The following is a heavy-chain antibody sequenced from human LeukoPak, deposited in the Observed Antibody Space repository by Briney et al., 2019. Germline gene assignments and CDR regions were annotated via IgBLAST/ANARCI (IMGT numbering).Heavy chain of an antibody. J-gene: IGHJ5*02. Sequence: GGSLRLSCAASGFTFSSFAMTWVRQASGKGLEWVSSITGTHYTTYNTDSVKGRFTISRDSSKNTLYLQMNSLRADDTAVYYCTKDPNGDYVGAFDPWGQGTLVTVSS. D-gene: IGHD4-17*01. CDR3: TKDPNGDYVGAFDP. CDR2: ITGTHYTT. V-gene: IGHV3-23*01. CDR1: GFTFSSFA.